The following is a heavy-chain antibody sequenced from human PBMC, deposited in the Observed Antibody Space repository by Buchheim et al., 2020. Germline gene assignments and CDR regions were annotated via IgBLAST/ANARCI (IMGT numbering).Heavy chain of an antibody. V-gene: IGHV4-34*01. D-gene: IGHD5-18*01. CDR2: INHSGST. CDR3: ARVVTHRYYYYYGMDV. CDR1: GGSFSGYY. J-gene: IGHJ6*02. Sequence: QVQLQQWGAGLLKPSETLSLTCAVYGGSFSGYYWSGIRQPPGKGLEWIGEINHSGSTNYNPSLKSRVTIPVDTSKNQFSLELSSVPAADTAVYYCARVVTHRYYYYYGMDVWGQGTT.